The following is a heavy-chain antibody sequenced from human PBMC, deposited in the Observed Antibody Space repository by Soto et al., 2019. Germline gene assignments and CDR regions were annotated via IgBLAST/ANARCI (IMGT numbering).Heavy chain of an antibody. CDR1: GFTFSRYW. V-gene: IGHV3-74*01. CDR2: INSDGSRI. J-gene: IGHJ4*02. Sequence: EVQLVESGGGLVQPGGSLRLSCAASGFTFSRYWMHWVRQAPGKGPVWVSRINSDGSRIRYADSVKGRFTISRDNAKNTLYLQMNSLRAEDTAVYYCASDPDSNGFSSCDYWGQGTLVTVSS. CDR3: ASDPDSNGFSSCDY. D-gene: IGHD3-22*01.